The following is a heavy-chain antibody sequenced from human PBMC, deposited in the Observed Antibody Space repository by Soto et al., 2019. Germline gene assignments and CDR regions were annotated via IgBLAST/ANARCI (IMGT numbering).Heavy chain of an antibody. V-gene: IGHV3-23*01. Sequence: GGSLRLSCAASGFTFSSYAMTWVRQAPGKGLEWVSALGGSGIRTYYADSVKGRFTISRDNSKNTLYLQMNSLRAEDTAVYYCSTHIGYSSSWYYFAYWGHGTLVTVSS. CDR2: LGGSGIRT. CDR1: GFTFSSYA. J-gene: IGHJ4*01. D-gene: IGHD6-13*01. CDR3: STHIGYSSSWYYFAY.